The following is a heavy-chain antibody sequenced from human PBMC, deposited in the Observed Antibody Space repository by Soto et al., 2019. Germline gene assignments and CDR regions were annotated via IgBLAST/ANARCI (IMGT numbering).Heavy chain of an antibody. Sequence: SETLSLTCTVSGGSISGISCCWVRFGDAPGKGLEWIGSIYYSGRTYYNPSLKSRVTISVDTSKNQFSLKLSSVTAADTAVYYCARHTPAISISDHWGQGTLVTVS. CDR2: IYYSGRT. CDR1: GGSISGISCC. V-gene: IGHV4-39*01. J-gene: IGHJ4*02. CDR3: ARHTPAISISDH. D-gene: IGHD2-15*01.